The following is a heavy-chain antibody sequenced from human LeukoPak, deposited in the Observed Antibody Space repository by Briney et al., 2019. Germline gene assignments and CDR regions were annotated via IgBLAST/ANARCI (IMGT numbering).Heavy chain of an antibody. CDR3: ARIAGSGPIAAAGTRNFDY. D-gene: IGHD6-13*01. V-gene: IGHV4-59*08. CDR1: GGSISSYY. CDR2: IYYSGST. J-gene: IGHJ4*02. Sequence: PSGTLSLTCTVSGGSISSYYWSWIRQPPGKGLEWIGYIYYSGSTNYNPSLKSRVTISVDTSKNQFSLKLSSVTAADTAVYYCARIAGSGPIAAAGTRNFDYWGQGTLVTVSS.